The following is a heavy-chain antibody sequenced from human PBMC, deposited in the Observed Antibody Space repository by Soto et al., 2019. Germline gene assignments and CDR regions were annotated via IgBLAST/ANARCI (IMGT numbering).Heavy chain of an antibody. D-gene: IGHD3-10*01. CDR1: GGSIKSNDYY. CDR2: IYSSGST. V-gene: IGHV4-31*03. J-gene: IGHJ3*02. Sequence: QVQLQESGPGLVKPSQTLSLTCTVSGGSIKSNDYYWNWIRQHPEKGLEWIGYIYSSGSTYYNPSLKSRVSMSVYTSKNHFSLRLTSVTAADTAVYCCARAIRMVLLKGLTTDTFDIWGQGTLVSVSS. CDR3: ARAIRMVLLKGLTTDTFDI.